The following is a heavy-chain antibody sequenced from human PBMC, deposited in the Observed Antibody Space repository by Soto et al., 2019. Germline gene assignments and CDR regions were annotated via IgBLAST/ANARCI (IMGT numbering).Heavy chain of an antibody. CDR3: AREEPWIQLWLQTYKPAYGMDV. CDR1: GYTFTSYG. V-gene: IGHV1-18*01. CDR2: ISAYNGNT. Sequence: SSVKVSCKASGYTFTSYGISWVRQAPGQGLEWMGRISAYNGNTNYAQKLQGRVTMTTDTSTSTAYMELRSLRSDDTAVYYCAREEPWIQLWLQTYKPAYGMDVWG. D-gene: IGHD5-18*01. J-gene: IGHJ6*02.